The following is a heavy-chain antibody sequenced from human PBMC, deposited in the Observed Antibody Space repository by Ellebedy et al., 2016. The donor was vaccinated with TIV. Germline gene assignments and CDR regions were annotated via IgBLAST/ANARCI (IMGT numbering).Heavy chain of an antibody. CDR3: ARSSYGSGSYSDYYYGMDV. J-gene: IGHJ6*02. D-gene: IGHD3-10*01. CDR1: GGTFSSYA. Sequence: ASVKVSCKASGGTFSSYAISWVRQAPGQGLEWMGGIIPIFGTANYAQKFQGRVTITADESTSTADMELSSLRSEDTAVYYCARSSYGSGSYSDYYYGMDVWGQGTTVTVSS. V-gene: IGHV1-69*13. CDR2: IIPIFGTA.